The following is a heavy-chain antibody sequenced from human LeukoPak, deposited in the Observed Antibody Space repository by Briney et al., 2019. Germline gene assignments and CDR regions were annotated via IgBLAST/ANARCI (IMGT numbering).Heavy chain of an antibody. CDR2: TYYRSNWFN. D-gene: IGHD4-17*01. J-gene: IGHJ5*02. CDR3: AKNYGDSNWFDP. Sequence: SLTLSLTCALSGDSVSSNSAAWNWIRQSPSRGLECLIRTYYRSNWFNDFALSVISRITINPDTSKNQFSLQLNSVTPEDTAVYYCAKNYGDSNWFDPWGQGTLVTVSS. V-gene: IGHV6-1*01. CDR1: GDSVSSNSAA.